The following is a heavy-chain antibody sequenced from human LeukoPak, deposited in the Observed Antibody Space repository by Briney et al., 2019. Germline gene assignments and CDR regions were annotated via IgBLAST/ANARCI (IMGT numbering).Heavy chain of an antibody. D-gene: IGHD7-27*01. V-gene: IGHV1-18*01. Sequence: RASVKVSCKASGYTFTSYGTSWVRQAPGKGLEWMGWISAYNGNTNYAQKLQGRVTMTTDTSTSTAYMELRSLRSDDTAVYYCARVLNANWGPQFDYWGQGTLVTVSS. CDR3: ARVLNANWGPQFDY. CDR2: ISAYNGNT. CDR1: GYTFTSYG. J-gene: IGHJ4*02.